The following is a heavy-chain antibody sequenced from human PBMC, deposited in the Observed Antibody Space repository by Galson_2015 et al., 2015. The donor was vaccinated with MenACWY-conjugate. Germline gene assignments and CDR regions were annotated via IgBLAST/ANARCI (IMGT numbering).Heavy chain of an antibody. Sequence: SLRLSCATSGLTFSNVWMSWVRQAPGKGLEWVARIKCRTDGETTDYATPVKGRFTILRDDSTNTLYLQMNSLKIEDTAMYFCTRDRDVGGSRWWFDPWGQGTLVTVSS. J-gene: IGHJ5*02. CDR3: TRDRDVGGSRWWFDP. CDR1: GLTFSNVW. V-gene: IGHV3-15*01. D-gene: IGHD2-15*01. CDR2: IKCRTDGETT.